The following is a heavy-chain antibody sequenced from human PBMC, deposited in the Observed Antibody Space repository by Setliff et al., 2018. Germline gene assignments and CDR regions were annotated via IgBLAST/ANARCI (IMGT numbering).Heavy chain of an antibody. CDR2: IRSKAFSYAT. CDR1: GFTFSGSA. CDR3: IVAGNYFDY. Sequence: HPGGSLRLSCAVSGFTFSGSAVHWVRQASGKGLERVGRIRSKAFSYATRYAESMKGRFTISRDDSKNTAYLQMDSLNTEDTAVYYCIVAGNYFDYWGQGTLVTVSS. D-gene: IGHD5-12*01. V-gene: IGHV3-73*01. J-gene: IGHJ4*02.